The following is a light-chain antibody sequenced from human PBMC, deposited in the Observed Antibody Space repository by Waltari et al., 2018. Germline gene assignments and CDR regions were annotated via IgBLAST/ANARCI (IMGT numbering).Light chain of an antibody. CDR2: DAS. CDR1: QGITSW. CDR3: QQYNIYPWT. Sequence: DIQMTQSPSTLSASVGDRVTITCRASQGITSWLAWYQQKPGKAPKLLIYDASSLEGGGPSRFSGSGSGTEFTLTISSLQPDDFATYYCQQYNIYPWTFGQGTKVEIK. J-gene: IGKJ1*01. V-gene: IGKV1-5*01.